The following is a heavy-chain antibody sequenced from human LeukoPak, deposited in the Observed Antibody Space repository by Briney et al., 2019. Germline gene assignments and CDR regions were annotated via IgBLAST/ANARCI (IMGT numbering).Heavy chain of an antibody. CDR3: ARGLWFEESRPYYHDY. Sequence: PSETLSLTCAVYGGSFSGYYWSWLRQPPGKGLEWIGEINDSGSTNYNPSLKSRVTISVDTSMNQFSLKLSSVTAADTAEYYCARGLWFEESRPYYHDYWGQGNLVTVST. D-gene: IGHD3-10*01. J-gene: IGHJ4*02. V-gene: IGHV4-34*01. CDR2: INDSGST. CDR1: GGSFSGYY.